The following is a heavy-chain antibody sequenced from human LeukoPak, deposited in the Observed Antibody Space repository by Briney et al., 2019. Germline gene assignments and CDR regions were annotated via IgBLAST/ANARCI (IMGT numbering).Heavy chain of an antibody. CDR3: ARDYSRYLDF. Sequence: GASVKVSCKASGYTFTSYYMHWVRQAPGQGLEWMGWINPNSGGTDYTQKFQGRVTMTRDTSISTAYMELSRLRSDDTAVYYCARDYSRYLDFWGQGTLVTVSS. CDR2: INPNSGGT. D-gene: IGHD4-11*01. J-gene: IGHJ4*02. CDR1: GYTFTSYY. V-gene: IGHV1-2*02.